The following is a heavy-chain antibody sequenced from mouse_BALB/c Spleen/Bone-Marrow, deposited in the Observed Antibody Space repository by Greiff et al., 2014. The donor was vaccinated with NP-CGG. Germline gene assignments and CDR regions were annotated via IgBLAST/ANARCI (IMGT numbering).Heavy chain of an antibody. V-gene: IGHV1S137*01. CDR3: ARSGKVRNAMDD. CDR2: ISNYYGDA. J-gene: IGHJ4*01. CDR1: GYTFTDYA. D-gene: IGHD2-14*01. Sequence: QVQLQQSGAALVRSGVSVKISCKGSGYTFTDYAMHWVKQSHAKSLEWIGLISNYYGDASYNQKFKGKATMTVDKSSSTAYMELARLTSEESAIYYCARSGKVRNAMDDWGQGTSVTVP.